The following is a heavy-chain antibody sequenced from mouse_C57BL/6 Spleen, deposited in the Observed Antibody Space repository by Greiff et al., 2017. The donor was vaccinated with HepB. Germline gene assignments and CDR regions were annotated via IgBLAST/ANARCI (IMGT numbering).Heavy chain of an antibody. D-gene: IGHD4-1*02. J-gene: IGHJ1*03. CDR1: GYSITSGYY. CDR2: ISYDGSN. V-gene: IGHV3-6*01. Sequence: ESGPGLVKPSQSLSLTCSVTGYSITSGYYWNWIRQFPGNKLEWMGYISYDGSNNYNPSLKNRISITRDTSKNQFFLKLNSVTTEDTATYYCARAQLGRGYFDVWGTGTTVTVSS. CDR3: ARAQLGRGYFDV.